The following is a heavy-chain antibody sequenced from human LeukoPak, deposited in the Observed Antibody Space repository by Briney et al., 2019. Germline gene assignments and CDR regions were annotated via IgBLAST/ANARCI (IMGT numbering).Heavy chain of an antibody. J-gene: IGHJ5*02. CDR2: IWFDGKNQ. D-gene: IGHD2-2*01. Sequence: TGGSLRLSCAASGFILNSYGMHWVRQAPGKGLEWVADIWFDGKNQHFADSVKGRFTISRDNAKNTLYLQMNSLRAEDTAVYYCARARYCSSTSCYRVSWFDPWGQGTLVTVSS. CDR3: ARARYCSSTSCYRVSWFDP. V-gene: IGHV3-33*03. CDR1: GFILNSYG.